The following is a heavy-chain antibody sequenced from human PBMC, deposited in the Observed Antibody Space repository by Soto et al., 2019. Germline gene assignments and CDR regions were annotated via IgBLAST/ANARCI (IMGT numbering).Heavy chain of an antibody. V-gene: IGHV3-30*18. D-gene: IGHD4-17*01. CDR1: GFTFSLYG. CDR3: AKDWGYGDYVFDF. Sequence: QVQLVESGGGVVHPGRSLRLSCAASGFTFSLYGIHWVRQAPGKGLEWVALISDDGSNQYFADSVKGRFTISRDNSNNKLYLKMNSLRPEDTAVYFCAKDWGYGDYVFDFWGQGTLVTVSS. CDR2: ISDDGSNQ. J-gene: IGHJ4*02.